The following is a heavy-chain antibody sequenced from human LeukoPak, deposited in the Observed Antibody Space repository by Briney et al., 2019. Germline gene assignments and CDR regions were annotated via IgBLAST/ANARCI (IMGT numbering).Heavy chain of an antibody. D-gene: IGHD3-9*01. V-gene: IGHV1-69*06. CDR1: GGTFSSYA. CDR2: IIPIFGTA. Sequence: SVKVSRKASGGTFSSYAISWVRQAPGQGLEWMGGIIPIFGTANYAQKFQGRVTITADKSTSTAYMELSSLRSEDTAVYYCARGVLRYRRNLYYFDYWGQGTLVTVSS. J-gene: IGHJ4*02. CDR3: ARGVLRYRRNLYYFDY.